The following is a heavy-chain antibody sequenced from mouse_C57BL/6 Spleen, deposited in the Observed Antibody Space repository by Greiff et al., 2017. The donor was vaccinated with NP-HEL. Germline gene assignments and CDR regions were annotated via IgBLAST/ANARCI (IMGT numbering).Heavy chain of an antibody. CDR2: ISSGGSYT. V-gene: IGHV5-6*01. CDR1: GFTFSSYG. CDR3: ASLGPWFAY. D-gene: IGHD4-1*01. J-gene: IGHJ3*01. Sequence: EVQRVESGGDLVKPGGSLKLSCAASGFTFSSYGMSWVRQTPDKRLEWVATISSGGSYTYYPDSVKGRFTISRDNAKNTLYLQMSSLKSEDTAMYYCASLGPWFAYWGQGTLVTVSA.